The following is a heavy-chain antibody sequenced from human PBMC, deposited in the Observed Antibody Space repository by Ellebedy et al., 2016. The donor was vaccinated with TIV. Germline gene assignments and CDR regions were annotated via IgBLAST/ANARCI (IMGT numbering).Heavy chain of an antibody. CDR2: IYWDENK. J-gene: IGHJ4*02. V-gene: IGHV2-5*02. CDR3: AHGQDWLLDY. D-gene: IGHD3/OR15-3a*01. Sequence: SGPTLVKPTQTLTLTCTFSGFSLSTTAVGVGWIRQPPGKALEWLAFIYWDENKYYSPSLTSRLTITKDTSKNQVVLTVTNMDPVDTATYYCAHGQDWLLDYWGQGTLVTVSS. CDR1: GFSLSTTAVG.